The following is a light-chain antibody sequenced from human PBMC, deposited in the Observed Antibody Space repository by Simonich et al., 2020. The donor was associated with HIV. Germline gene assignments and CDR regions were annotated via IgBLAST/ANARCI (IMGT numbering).Light chain of an antibody. Sequence: AIRMTQSPSSLSASIGDRVTITCLASQGISSYLAWYQQEAGKAPKLLIYAASTLQSGVPSRFSGSGSGTDFTLTISLQSEDSATYYCQQYYSYPLTFGGGTKVEIK. J-gene: IGKJ4*01. CDR1: QGISSY. V-gene: IGKV1-8*01. CDR3: QQYYSYPLT. CDR2: AAS.